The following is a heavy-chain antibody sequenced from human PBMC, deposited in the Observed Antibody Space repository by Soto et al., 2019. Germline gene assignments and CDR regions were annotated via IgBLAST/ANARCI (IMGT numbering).Heavy chain of an antibody. CDR2: VNTSNGMT. V-gene: IGHV1-18*01. CDR3: AKSTRDEMATD. Sequence: QVQLVQSGGEVKKPGASVTVSCKASGYTFINYHITWVRQAPGQGLEWMACVNTSNGMTDYAQKFQGRVTMTRDTTTSTAYMELRNLGSDATAVYFCAKSTRDEMATDWGQGTLVTVSS. D-gene: IGHD5-12*01. J-gene: IGHJ4*02. CDR1: GYTFINYH.